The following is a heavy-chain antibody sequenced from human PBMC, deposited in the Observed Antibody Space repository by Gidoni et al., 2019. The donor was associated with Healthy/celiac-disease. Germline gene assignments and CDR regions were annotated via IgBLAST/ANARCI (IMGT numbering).Heavy chain of an antibody. CDR1: GFTVRSYA. V-gene: IGHV3-23*04. Sequence: EVQLVESGGGLVQPGGSLRLSCAASGFTVRSYAMSGVRQAPWKGLEWVSAIVCRCGSTYYADSVKGRFTISRDNSKNTLYQKMNSLRAENTAEYYCAKDVPNDDILTGYCAQHWGQGTLVTVSS. CDR2: IVCRCGST. CDR3: AKDVPNDDILTGYCAQH. J-gene: IGHJ1*01. D-gene: IGHD3-9*01.